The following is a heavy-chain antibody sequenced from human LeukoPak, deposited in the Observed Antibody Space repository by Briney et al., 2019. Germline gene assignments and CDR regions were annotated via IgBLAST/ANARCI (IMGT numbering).Heavy chain of an antibody. J-gene: IGHJ4*02. CDR1: GYTFTGYY. Sequence: GASVKVSCKASGYTFTGYYMHWVRQAPGQGLEWMGWINPNSSGTNYAQKFQGRVTMTRDTSISTAYMELSRLRSDDTAVYYCARGKRARWLQAYYFDYWGQGTLVTVSS. CDR3: ARGKRARWLQAYYFDY. D-gene: IGHD5-24*01. CDR2: INPNSSGT. V-gene: IGHV1-2*02.